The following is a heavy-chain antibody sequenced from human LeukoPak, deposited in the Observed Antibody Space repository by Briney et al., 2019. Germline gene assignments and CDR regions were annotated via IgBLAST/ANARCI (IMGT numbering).Heavy chain of an antibody. CDR2: IYYSGST. D-gene: IGHD3-22*01. V-gene: IGHV4-61*01. J-gene: IGHJ3*02. CDR3: AGDYYEDAFDI. Sequence: SETLSLTCTVSGGSISSSNYYWSWIRQPPGKGLEWIGYIYYSGSTNYNPSLKSRVTISVDTSKNQFSLELSSVTAADTAVYYCAGDYYEDAFDIWGQGTMVTVSS. CDR1: GGSISSSNYY.